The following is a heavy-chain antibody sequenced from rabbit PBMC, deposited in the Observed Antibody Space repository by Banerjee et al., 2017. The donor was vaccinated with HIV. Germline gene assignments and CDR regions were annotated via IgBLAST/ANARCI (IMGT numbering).Heavy chain of an antibody. Sequence: QEQLEESGGGLVKPGGTLTLTCKASGIDFSTYSYMCWVRQAPGKGLEWIACICAGISDSTYYASWAKGRFTISETSSTTVTLQMTSLTAADTATYFCARENGGYADYGYDLWGPGTLVTVS. CDR2: ICAGISDST. CDR3: ARENGGYADYGYDL. J-gene: IGHJ4*01. CDR1: GIDFSTYSY. V-gene: IGHV1S45*01. D-gene: IGHD6-1*01.